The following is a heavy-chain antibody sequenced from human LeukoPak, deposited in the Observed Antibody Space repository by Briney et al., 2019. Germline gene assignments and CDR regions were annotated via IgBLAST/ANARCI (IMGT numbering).Heavy chain of an antibody. CDR1: GFTFSSYA. CDR2: ISGSGCNT. Sequence: GGSLRLSCAVSGFTFSSYAMSWVRQAPGKGLEWVSPISGSGCNTYYADSVKGRFTISRDDAKNSLSLQMNSLRAEDTAVYYCARDLDIVVVPASWFYPWGQGTLVTVSS. J-gene: IGHJ5*02. D-gene: IGHD2-2*03. CDR3: ARDLDIVVVPASWFYP. V-gene: IGHV3-23*01.